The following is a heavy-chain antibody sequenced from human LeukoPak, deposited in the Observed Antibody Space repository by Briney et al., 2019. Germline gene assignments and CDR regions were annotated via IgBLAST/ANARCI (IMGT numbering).Heavy chain of an antibody. D-gene: IGHD2-2*01. CDR1: GFTFSSYE. J-gene: IGHJ3*02. CDR2: ISSSGSNI. CDR3: ARDIKGQYQDAFDI. V-gene: IGHV3-48*03. Sequence: KPGGSLRLSCAASGFTFSSYEMNWVRQAPGKGLEWVSYISSSGSNIKYADSVKGRFTISRGNAKNSVYLQMNSLRAEDTAVYYCARDIKGQYQDAFDIWGQGTMVTVSS.